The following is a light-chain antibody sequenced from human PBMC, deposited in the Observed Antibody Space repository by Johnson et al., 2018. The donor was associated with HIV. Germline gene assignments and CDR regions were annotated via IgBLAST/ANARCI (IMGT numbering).Light chain of an antibody. CDR3: GTWDSSLSAF. CDR1: SSNIGKNY. Sequence: QSVLTQPPSVSAAPGQKVTISCSGSSSNIGKNYVSWYQQLPGTAPKLLIYDNNKRPSGIPDRFSGSKSGTSATLGITGLQTGDEADYYCGTWDSSLSAFFATRTKATLL. CDR2: DNN. J-gene: IGLJ1*01. V-gene: IGLV1-51*01.